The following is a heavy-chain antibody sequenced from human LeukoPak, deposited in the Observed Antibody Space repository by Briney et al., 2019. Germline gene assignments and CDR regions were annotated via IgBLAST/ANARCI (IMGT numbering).Heavy chain of an antibody. J-gene: IGHJ4*02. V-gene: IGHV3-74*01. CDR1: GFTFSSYW. CDR2: INSDGSST. Sequence: GGSLRLSCAASGFTFSSYWMHWVRQAPGKGLVWVSRINSDGSSTSYADSVKGRFTISRDNSKNTLYLQMNGLRAEDTAVYYCAKDASGSGPYYFDYWGQGTLVTVSS. D-gene: IGHD2-15*01. CDR3: AKDASGSGPYYFDY.